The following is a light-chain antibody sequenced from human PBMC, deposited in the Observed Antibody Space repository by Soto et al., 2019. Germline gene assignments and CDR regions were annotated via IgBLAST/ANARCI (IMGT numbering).Light chain of an antibody. Sequence: EIVMTQSPGTLSVSTEEGATLSCRASQSVDRNLAWYQQKPGQAPRLLIYGASPRPTGIPDRFSGSGSGTEFSLTISSLQSEDFAVYYCQQYDSWPLTFGGGTKVEIK. V-gene: IGKV3D-15*01. CDR2: GAS. CDR1: QSVDRN. J-gene: IGKJ4*01. CDR3: QQYDSWPLT.